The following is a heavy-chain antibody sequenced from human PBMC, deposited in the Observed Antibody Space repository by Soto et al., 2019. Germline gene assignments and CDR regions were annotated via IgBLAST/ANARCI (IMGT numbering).Heavy chain of an antibody. V-gene: IGHV1-2*02. Sequence: QVQLVQSGAEVKEPGDSVRVSCEASGYTFTSSYIHYVRQAPGQGLEWMGWINPKFGDTTYAQDFQGRGSMTRDMAISTVYMELSRLTSDDTAIYYCARNMDYYYGPGSGNGHGFWGQGATVTVFS. CDR2: INPKFGDT. J-gene: IGHJ6*02. CDR1: GYTFTSSY. D-gene: IGHD3-10*01. CDR3: ARNMDYYYGPGSGNGHGF.